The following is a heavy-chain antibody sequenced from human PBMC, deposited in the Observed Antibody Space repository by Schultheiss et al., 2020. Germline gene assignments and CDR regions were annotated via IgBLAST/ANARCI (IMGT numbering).Heavy chain of an antibody. D-gene: IGHD2-21*02. CDR2: INHSGST. V-gene: IGHV4-39*07. J-gene: IGHJ2*01. CDR1: GGSISSSSYY. CDR3: ARAAIVVVTAIRHWYFDL. Sequence: SETLSLTCTVSGGSISSSSYYWGWIRQPPGKGLEWIGEINHSGSTNYNPSLKSRVTISVDTSKNQFSLKLSSVTAADTAVYYCARAAIVVVTAIRHWYFDLWGRCTLVTVSS.